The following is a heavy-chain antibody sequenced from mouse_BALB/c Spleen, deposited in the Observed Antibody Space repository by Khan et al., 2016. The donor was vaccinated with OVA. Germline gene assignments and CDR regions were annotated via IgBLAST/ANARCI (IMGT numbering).Heavy chain of an antibody. Sequence: EVQLQVSGPGLVKPSQSLSLTCTVTGYSITSGYGWNWIRQFPGNKLEWMGYISYSGSTNSNPSLKSRISITRDTSKNQFFLQLNSVTTEDTATYYCARTARIKYWGQGTTLTVSS. CDR2: ISYSGST. V-gene: IGHV3-2*02. D-gene: IGHD1-2*01. CDR3: ARTARIKY. J-gene: IGHJ2*01. CDR1: GYSITSGYG.